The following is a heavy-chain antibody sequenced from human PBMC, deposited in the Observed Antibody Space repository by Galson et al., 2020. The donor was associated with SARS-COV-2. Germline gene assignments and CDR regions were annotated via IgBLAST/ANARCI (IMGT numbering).Heavy chain of an antibody. D-gene: IGHD6-13*01. V-gene: IGHV1-2*02. CDR2: INPNSGGT. CDR1: GYTFTDSN. J-gene: IGHJ4*02. CDR3: ARRNTNSWRFDY. Sequence: ASVKVSCKASGYTFTDSNIHWVRQVPGQRLEWMGWINPNSGGTNSAQMFQGRVTMTSDTSITTAYMELSRLTSDDVAVYYCARRNTNSWRFDYWGQGTLVTVSS.